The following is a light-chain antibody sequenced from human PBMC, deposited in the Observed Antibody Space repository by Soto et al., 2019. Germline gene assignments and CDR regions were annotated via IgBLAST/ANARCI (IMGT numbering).Light chain of an antibody. Sequence: QSVLTQPASVSGSPGQSIAISCTGTSSDVGGHNHVSWYQQYPGKAPKLIIYEVSNRPSGVSARFSGSKFGSTASLTISGLQAEDEAEYYCNSLSAAGSSYVFGPGTKFTVL. J-gene: IGLJ1*01. V-gene: IGLV2-14*01. CDR2: EVS. CDR3: NSLSAAGSSYV. CDR1: SSDVGGHNH.